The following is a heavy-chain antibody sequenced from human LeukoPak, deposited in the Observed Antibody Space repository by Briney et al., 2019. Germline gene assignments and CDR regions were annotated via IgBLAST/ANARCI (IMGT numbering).Heavy chain of an antibody. CDR1: SASISSYY. CDR3: ARTYNWNYCDY. Sequence: SETLSLTCTVSSASISSYYWSWIRQPPGRGLEWIGYISYSGTTSYNPSLKSRVTISVDTPENQLSLKLSSVTAADTAVYYCARTYNWNYCDYWGQGTLVTVSS. D-gene: IGHD1-20*01. J-gene: IGHJ4*02. CDR2: ISYSGTT. V-gene: IGHV4-59*01.